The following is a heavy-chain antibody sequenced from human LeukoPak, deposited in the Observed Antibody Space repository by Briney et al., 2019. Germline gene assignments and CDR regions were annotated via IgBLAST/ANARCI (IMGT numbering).Heavy chain of an antibody. V-gene: IGHV3-23*01. CDR1: GFTFSSYA. D-gene: IGHD2-15*01. CDR3: AKDRYCSGGSCYDRLGY. CDR2: ISGSGGST. J-gene: IGHJ4*02. Sequence: GGSLRLSCAASGFTFSSYAMSWVRQAPGKGLEWVSAISGSGGSTYYADSVKGRFTISRDNSKNTLYLQMNSLRAEDTAVYYCAKDRYCSGGSCYDRLGYWGQGTLVTVSS.